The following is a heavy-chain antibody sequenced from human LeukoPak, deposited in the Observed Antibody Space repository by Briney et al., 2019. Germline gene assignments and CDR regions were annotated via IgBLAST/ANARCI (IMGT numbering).Heavy chain of an antibody. D-gene: IGHD6-13*01. J-gene: IGHJ4*02. V-gene: IGHV1-24*01. CDR1: GYTLTELS. Sequence: ASVKVSCKVSGYTLTELSMHWVRQAPGKGLEWMGGFDPEDGETIYAQKFQGRVTMTEDTSTDTAYMELSSLRSEDTAAYYCVTAPWFPRTSIAAAAHYYFDYWGQGILVTVSS. CDR2: FDPEDGET. CDR3: VTAPWFPRTSIAAAAHYYFDY.